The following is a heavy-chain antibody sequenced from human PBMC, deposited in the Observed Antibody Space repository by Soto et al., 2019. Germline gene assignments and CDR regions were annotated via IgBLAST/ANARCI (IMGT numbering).Heavy chain of an antibody. J-gene: IGHJ5*02. CDR1: GFTFGSYW. V-gene: IGHV3-7*03. D-gene: IGHD6-19*01. Sequence: GGSLRLSCAASGFTFGSYWMTWVRQAPGKGLEWVGNIKQDGSEKYYVDSVRGRFAISRDNAKNSLYLQMNSLRVEDAALYYCARDSVAAGGLDPWGQGALVTVSS. CDR2: IKQDGSEK. CDR3: ARDSVAAGGLDP.